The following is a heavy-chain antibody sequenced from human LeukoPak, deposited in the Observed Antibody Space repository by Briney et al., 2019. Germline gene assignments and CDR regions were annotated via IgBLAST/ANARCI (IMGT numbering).Heavy chain of an antibody. D-gene: IGHD3-22*01. CDR1: GGSISSYY. Sequence: SETLSLTCTVSGGSISSYYWSWIRQPAGKGLEWIGRIYTSGSTNYNPSLKSRVTMSIATSKNQFSLKLSSVTAADTAVYYCARDPPYYYDSSGFDPWGQGTLVTVSS. CDR3: ARDPPYYYDSSGFDP. V-gene: IGHV4-4*07. CDR2: IYTSGST. J-gene: IGHJ5*02.